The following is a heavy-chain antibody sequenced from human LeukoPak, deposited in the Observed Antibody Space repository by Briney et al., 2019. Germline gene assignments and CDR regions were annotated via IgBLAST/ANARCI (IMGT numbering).Heavy chain of an antibody. V-gene: IGHV1-69*13. CDR2: IIPIFGTA. D-gene: IGHD2-21*02. Sequence: SVKVSCKASGGTFSSYAISWVRQAPGQGLEWMGGIIPIFGTANYAQKFQGRVTITADESTSTAYMELSSLRSEDTAVYYCAREGSYCGGACYSNYYFDYWGQGTLVTVSS. CDR3: AREGSYCGGACYSNYYFDY. CDR1: GGTFSSYA. J-gene: IGHJ4*02.